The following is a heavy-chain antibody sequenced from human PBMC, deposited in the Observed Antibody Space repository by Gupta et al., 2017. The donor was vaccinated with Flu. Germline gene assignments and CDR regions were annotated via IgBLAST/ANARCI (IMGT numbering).Heavy chain of an antibody. CDR3: ARDTNSAFDY. Sequence: MHWVRQAPWEGLVWVSRIDSDGSNPRYADSVKCRFTISKDNAKDMLYLQMNSLRVEDAARYYCARDTNSAFDYWGQGTLVTVS. V-gene: IGHV3-74*01. J-gene: IGHJ4*02. CDR2: IDSDGSNP. D-gene: IGHD1-1*01.